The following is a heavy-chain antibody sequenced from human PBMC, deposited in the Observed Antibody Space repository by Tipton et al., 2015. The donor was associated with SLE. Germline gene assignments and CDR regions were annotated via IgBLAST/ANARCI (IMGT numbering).Heavy chain of an antibody. CDR2: FNHGGST. J-gene: IGHJ3*02. D-gene: IGHD2-15*01. CDR1: TYSTSSGYY. Sequence: TLSLTCSVSTYSTSSGYYWGWIRQPPGKGLEYIGTFNHGGSTHYNPSLKSRVTISVDTSKNQFSLKLNSVTAADTAVYYCAIPTTQHCSGGGCYRHDAFDIWGQGTMVTVSS. CDR3: AIPTTQHCSGGGCYRHDAFDI. V-gene: IGHV4-38-2*01.